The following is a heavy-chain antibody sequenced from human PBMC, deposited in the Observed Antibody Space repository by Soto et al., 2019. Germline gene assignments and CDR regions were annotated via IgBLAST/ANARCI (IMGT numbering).Heavy chain of an antibody. CDR2: IYPGVFVT. CDR1: GYSFIDYW. D-gene: IGHD3-9*01. CDR3: ASLGFEYDTSTPYYNVPHYYGVDV. V-gene: IGHV5-51*01. Sequence: GESLKISCKGSGYSFIDYWIGWVRQVPGKGLEWMGVIYPGVFVTRYSLFFQGYFTFSAEKSISTASLQWSTLKASDPAFFYFASLGFEYDTSTPYYNVPHYYGVDVWGQGTTVTVSS. J-gene: IGHJ6*02.